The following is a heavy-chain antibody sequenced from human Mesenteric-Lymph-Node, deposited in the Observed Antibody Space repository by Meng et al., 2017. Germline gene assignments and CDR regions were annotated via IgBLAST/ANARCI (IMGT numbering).Heavy chain of an antibody. CDR2: INHRGST. Sequence: QLHRQQWGAGLLKPSETLSLTCAVYGGSFSGYYWSWIRQPPGKGLEWIGEINHRGSTNYNPSLKSRVTISVDTSKNQFSLKLSSVTAADTAVYYCARGKNKQWLVPEGLLAYWGQGTLVTVSS. CDR1: GGSFSGYY. D-gene: IGHD6-19*01. V-gene: IGHV4-34*01. CDR3: ARGKNKQWLVPEGLLAY. J-gene: IGHJ4*02.